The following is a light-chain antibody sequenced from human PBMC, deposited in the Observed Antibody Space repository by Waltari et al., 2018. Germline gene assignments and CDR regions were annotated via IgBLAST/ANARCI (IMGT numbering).Light chain of an antibody. CDR3: AALDDSLNVVL. V-gene: IGLV1-44*01. CDR1: SSNIESNN. J-gene: IGLJ2*01. Sequence: QSVLTQPPSVSGTPGQSITISCSGSSSNIESNNVNWYQQLPGTAPKLLIYSNHYRPSGVPDRVSGSKSGTSASLASNGLQSEDEADYYCAALDDSLNVVLFGGGTKVTVL. CDR2: SNH.